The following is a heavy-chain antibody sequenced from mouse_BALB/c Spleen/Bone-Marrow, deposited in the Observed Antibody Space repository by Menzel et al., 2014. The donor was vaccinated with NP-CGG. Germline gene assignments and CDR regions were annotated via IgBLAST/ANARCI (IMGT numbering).Heavy chain of an antibody. Sequence: QVHVKQSGAELVRPGASVTLSRKASGYTFTDYEMHWVKQTPVHGLEWIGAIDPETGGTAYNQKFKGKATLTADKSSSTAYMELRSLTSEDSAVYYCTREGYYGSSPAWFAYWGQGTLVTVSA. V-gene: IGHV1-15*01. CDR2: IDPETGGT. CDR3: TREGYYGSSPAWFAY. J-gene: IGHJ3*01. CDR1: GYTFTDYE. D-gene: IGHD1-1*01.